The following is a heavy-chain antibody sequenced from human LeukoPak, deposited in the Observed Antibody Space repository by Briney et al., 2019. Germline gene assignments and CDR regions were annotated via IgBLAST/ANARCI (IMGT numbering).Heavy chain of an antibody. CDR2: ISYDGSNK. CDR3: ARDDRTCSGGSCYLNWFDP. CDR1: GFTFSSYA. Sequence: GGSLRLSCAASGFTFSSYAMHWVRQAPGKGLEWVAVISYDGSNKYYADSVKGRFTISRDNSKNSLYLQMNSLRAEDTAVYYCARDDRTCSGGSCYLNWFDPWGQGTLVTVSS. D-gene: IGHD2-15*01. J-gene: IGHJ5*02. V-gene: IGHV3-30*04.